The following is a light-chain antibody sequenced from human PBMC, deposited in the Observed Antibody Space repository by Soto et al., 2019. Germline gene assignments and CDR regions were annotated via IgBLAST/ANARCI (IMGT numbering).Light chain of an antibody. J-gene: IGLJ2*01. Sequence: QSVLTQPPSASGTPGQRVTISCSGTSSNIGSYILYSYQKLPATAPKLLVYSSNQRPSAGPDRFSDAKSGTSASLAISGLRSEDEDDYFCAAWDDSLSAVLFGGGTKVTVL. CDR1: SSNIGSYI. V-gene: IGLV1-47*01. CDR3: AAWDDSLSAVL. CDR2: SSN.